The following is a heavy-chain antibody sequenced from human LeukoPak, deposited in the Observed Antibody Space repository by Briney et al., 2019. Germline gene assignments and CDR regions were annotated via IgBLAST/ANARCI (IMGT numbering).Heavy chain of an antibody. V-gene: IGHV3-64*02. CDR1: GFIFSDYA. Sequence: GGSLRLSCAASGFIFSDYAMHWVRQAPGKGLVYVSSIKSNGGRTYYADSVKGRFTISRDNSKNTLNLQMGSLRAEDMAVYYCARGRGGSYDYWGQGILVTVSS. J-gene: IGHJ4*02. CDR3: ARGRGGSYDY. D-gene: IGHD1-26*01. CDR2: IKSNGGRT.